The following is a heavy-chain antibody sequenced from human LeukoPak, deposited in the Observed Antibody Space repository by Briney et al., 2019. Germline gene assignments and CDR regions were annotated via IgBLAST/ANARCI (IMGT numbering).Heavy chain of an antibody. V-gene: IGHV4-4*02. CDR3: ATTTIRLGY. Sequence: PSGTLSLTCAVSGGSISSSNWWSWVRQPTGKGLEWIGSISNSGSTYYNPSLKSRVTISVDTSNNQFSLKLSSVTAADTAVYYCATTTIRLGYWGQGTLVTVSS. CDR2: ISNSGST. D-gene: IGHD1-26*01. CDR1: GGSISSSNW. J-gene: IGHJ4*02.